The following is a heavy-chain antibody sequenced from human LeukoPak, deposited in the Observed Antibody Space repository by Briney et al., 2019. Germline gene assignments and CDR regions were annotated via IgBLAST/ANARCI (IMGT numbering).Heavy chain of an antibody. CDR2: ISGSGGST. J-gene: IGHJ4*02. D-gene: IGHD2-2*01. CDR3: AAAREVPAATFDY. V-gene: IGHV3-23*01. CDR1: GFTFSSYG. Sequence: GGSLRLSCAASGFTFSSYGMHWVRQAPGKGLEWVSAISGSGGSTYYADSVKGRFTISRDNSKNTLYLQMNSLRAEDTAVYYCAAAREVPAATFDYWGQGTLVTVSS.